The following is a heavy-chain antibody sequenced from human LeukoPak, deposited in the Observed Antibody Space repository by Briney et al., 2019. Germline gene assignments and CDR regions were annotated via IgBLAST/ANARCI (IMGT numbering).Heavy chain of an antibody. Sequence: PGGSGRLSCAASGFTFSSYEMNWLRQAPGKGLEWVSYISSSGSTIYYADSVKGRFTISRDNAKNSLYLQMNSLRAEDTAVYYCAELGITMIGGVWGKGTTVTISS. V-gene: IGHV3-48*03. CDR3: AELGITMIGGV. CDR2: ISSSGSTI. CDR1: GFTFSSYE. J-gene: IGHJ6*04. D-gene: IGHD3-10*02.